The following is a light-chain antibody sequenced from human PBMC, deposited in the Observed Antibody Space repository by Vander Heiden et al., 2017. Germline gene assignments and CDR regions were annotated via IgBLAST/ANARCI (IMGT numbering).Light chain of an antibody. CDR2: AAS. V-gene: IGKV1-39*01. CDR3: QQSDSTPRT. J-gene: IGKJ1*01. CDR1: QSISSY. Sequence: DIQMTQSPSSLSASVGDRVTITCRASQSISSYLNWYQQKPWKAPKLLIYAASSLQSAVPSRFTGSGSGTDFTLTISSLLPADFATYSCQQSDSTPRTFGQGTKVEIK.